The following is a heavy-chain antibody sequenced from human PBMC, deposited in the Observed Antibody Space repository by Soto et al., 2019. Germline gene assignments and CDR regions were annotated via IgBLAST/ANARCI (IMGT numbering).Heavy chain of an antibody. CDR3: GRHPATSETYFYGMDV. V-gene: IGHV4-39*01. Sequence: SETLSLTCTVSSGSVCSSSFLWGWISQSPGKELEWIGSIYYSGTTYYNPSLKSRVTISVDTSKRQFSLKVSSVTAADTAVYYCGRHPATSETYFYGMDVWGQGTTVT. J-gene: IGHJ6*02. CDR2: IYYSGTT. CDR1: SGSVCSSSFL.